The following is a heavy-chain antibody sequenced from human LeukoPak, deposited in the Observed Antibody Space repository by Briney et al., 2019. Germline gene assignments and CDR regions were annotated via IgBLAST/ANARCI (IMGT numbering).Heavy chain of an antibody. D-gene: IGHD3-22*01. CDR2: FDPEDGET. CDR1: GYTLTELS. CDR3: ARVAYYYDSSGLGDLDY. J-gene: IGHJ4*02. Sequence: ASVKVSCKVSGYTLTELSMHWVRQAPGKGLEWMGGFDPEDGETIYAQKFQGRVTMTEDTSTDTAYMELSSLRSEDTAVYYCARVAYYYDSSGLGDLDYWGQGTLVTVSS. V-gene: IGHV1-24*01.